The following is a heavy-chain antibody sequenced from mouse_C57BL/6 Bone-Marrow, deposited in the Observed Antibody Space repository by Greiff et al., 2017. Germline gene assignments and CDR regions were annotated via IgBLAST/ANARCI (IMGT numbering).Heavy chain of an antibody. J-gene: IGHJ3*01. CDR3: ATDSSGDGAY. CDR1: GYAFSSSW. D-gene: IGHD3-2*02. Sequence: VQRVESGAELARPGASVKISCKASGYAFSSSWMNWVQQRPGKGLEWIGRIYPGDGDTTSNGKFKGKATLTADKSSSTDYMQLSSLTAEDSAVYCCATDSSGDGAYWGQGTLVTVSA. V-gene: IGHV1-82*01. CDR2: IYPGDGDT.